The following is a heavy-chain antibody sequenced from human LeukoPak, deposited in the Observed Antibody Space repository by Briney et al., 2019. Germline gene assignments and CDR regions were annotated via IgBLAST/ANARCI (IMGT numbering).Heavy chain of an antibody. V-gene: IGHV4-31*03. CDR1: GGSISSGGYY. CDR3: ARDQGYSGSREGAFDI. Sequence: SETLSLTGTVSGGSISSGGYYWSWIRQHPGKGLEWIGYIYYSGSTYYNPSLKSRVTISVDTSKNQFSLQLSSVTAADTAVYYCARDQGYSGSREGAFDIWGQGTMVTVSS. D-gene: IGHD1-26*01. CDR2: IYYSGST. J-gene: IGHJ3*02.